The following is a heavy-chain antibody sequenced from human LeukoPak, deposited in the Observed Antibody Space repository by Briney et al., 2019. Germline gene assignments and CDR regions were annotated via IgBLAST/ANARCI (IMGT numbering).Heavy chain of an antibody. CDR2: INPSGGST. Sequence: ASVKVSCKASGYTFTSYYMHWVRQAPGQGLEWMGIINPSGGSTSYAQKFQGRVTVTRDMSTSTVYMELSSLRSEDTAVYYCARDRRWLLTYYYYMDVWGKGTTVTVSS. J-gene: IGHJ6*03. CDR1: GYTFTSYY. CDR3: ARDRRWLLTYYYYMDV. V-gene: IGHV1-46*01. D-gene: IGHD3-22*01.